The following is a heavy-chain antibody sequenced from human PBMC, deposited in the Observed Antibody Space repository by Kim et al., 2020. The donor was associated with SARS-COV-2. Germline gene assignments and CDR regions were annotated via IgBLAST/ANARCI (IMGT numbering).Heavy chain of an antibody. D-gene: IGHD2-15*01. V-gene: IGHV3-23*01. CDR3: AKPRHGSGKAAFDY. J-gene: IGHJ4*02. CDR1: GFTFSSYA. Sequence: GGSLRLSCAASGFTFSSYAISWVRQAPGKGLEWVSVISGSGYSTYYADSVKGRFTISRDISKNTLYLQMNSLRAEDTAVYYCAKPRHGSGKAAFDYWGQGTLVTVSS. CDR2: ISGSGYST.